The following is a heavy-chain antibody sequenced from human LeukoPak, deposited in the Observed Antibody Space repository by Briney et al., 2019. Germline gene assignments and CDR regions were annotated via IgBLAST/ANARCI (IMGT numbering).Heavy chain of an antibody. CDR2: IKPDGSEG. J-gene: IGHJ4*02. CDR3: AREMDFDY. D-gene: IGHD2-8*01. CDR1: GFTLSTYW. V-gene: IGHV3-7*04. Sequence: HPGGSLRLSCAASGFTLSTYWMSWVRQAPGKGLEWVANIKPDGSEGSYVDSVKGRFTISRDNADNSLYLQMNSLRAEDTAVYYCAREMDFDYWGQGTLVTVSS.